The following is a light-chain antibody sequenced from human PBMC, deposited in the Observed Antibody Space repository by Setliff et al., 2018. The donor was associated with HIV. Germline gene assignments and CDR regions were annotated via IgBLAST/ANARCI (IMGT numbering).Light chain of an antibody. CDR2: DVS. CDR3: CSYTSSLTYV. V-gene: IGLV2-14*03. Sequence: QSALAQPPSASGSPGQSVTISCTGTSSDVGGYNFVSWYQQHPGKAPQLIIYDVSQRPSGVSSRFSGSKSGNTASLTISGLQAEDQADYYCCSYTSSLTYVFGTGTKVTVL. J-gene: IGLJ1*01. CDR1: SSDVGGYNF.